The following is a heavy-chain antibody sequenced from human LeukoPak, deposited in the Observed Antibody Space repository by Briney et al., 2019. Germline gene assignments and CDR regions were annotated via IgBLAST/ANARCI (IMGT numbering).Heavy chain of an antibody. D-gene: IGHD4-17*01. CDR2: IYYSGST. V-gene: IGHV4-31*03. J-gene: IGHJ4*02. Sequence: PSETLSLTCTVSGGSISSGGYYWSWIRQHPGKGLEWIGYIYYSGSTYYNPSLKSRVTISVDTSKNQFSLKLSSVTAADTAVYYCVRAIPSDYGDYVDYWGQGTLVTVSS. CDR3: VRAIPSDYGDYVDY. CDR1: GGSISSGGYY.